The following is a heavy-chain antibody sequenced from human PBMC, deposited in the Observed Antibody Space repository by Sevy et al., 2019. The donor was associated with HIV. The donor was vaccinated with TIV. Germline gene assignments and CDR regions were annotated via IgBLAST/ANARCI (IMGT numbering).Heavy chain of an antibody. Sequence: GGSLRLSCAASGFTFNYHFMNWVRQVPGKGLEWVSYISSASSYINYSDSVKGRFTISRDNSKNSLFLEMNNLRPEDTAVYYCARADYYGSLYYFDYWGQGTLVTVSS. J-gene: IGHJ4*02. CDR1: GFTFNYHF. D-gene: IGHD3-10*01. V-gene: IGHV3-21*01. CDR2: ISSASSYI. CDR3: ARADYYGSLYYFDY.